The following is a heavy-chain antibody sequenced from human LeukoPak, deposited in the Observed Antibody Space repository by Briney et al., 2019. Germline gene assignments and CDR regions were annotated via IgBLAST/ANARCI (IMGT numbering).Heavy chain of an antibody. CDR3: ARVPTTVTTVYFDY. D-gene: IGHD4-17*01. Sequence: GGSLRLSCAASGFTVSSNYMSWVRQAPRKGLEWVSVIYSGGSTCYADAVKCRVTISRDNSKNTLYLQMNSLRAEDTAVYYCARVPTTVTTVYFDYWGQGTLVTVSS. V-gene: IGHV3-53*01. J-gene: IGHJ4*02. CDR2: IYSGGST. CDR1: GFTVSSNY.